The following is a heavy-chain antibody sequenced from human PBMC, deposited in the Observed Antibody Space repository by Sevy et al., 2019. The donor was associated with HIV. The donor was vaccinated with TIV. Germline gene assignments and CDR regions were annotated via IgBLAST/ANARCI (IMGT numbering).Heavy chain of an antibody. CDR3: AKGITASGYYFDS. J-gene: IGHJ4*02. CDR1: GFTFSRYG. Sequence: GGSLRLSCAASGFTFSRYGMHWVRQTPGKGMEWVAGIWYDGDNKDYSDYGKGRFTISRDNSKNTVYLHMSSLRVEDTATYYCAKGITASGYYFDSWGQGTLVTVSS. CDR2: IWYDGDNK. V-gene: IGHV3-33*06. D-gene: IGHD6-13*01.